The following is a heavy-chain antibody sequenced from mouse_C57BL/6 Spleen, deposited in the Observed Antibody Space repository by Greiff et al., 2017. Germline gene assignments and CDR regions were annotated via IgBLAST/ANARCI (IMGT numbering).Heavy chain of an antibody. CDR3: ARGYWAVVWFAD. J-gene: IGHJ3*01. CDR1: GYTFSSYW. CDR2: IDPSDSYT. Sequence: QVQLKQPGAELVMPGASVKLSCKASGYTFSSYWMHWVKQRPGQGLEWIGEIDPSDSYTNYNQKFKCKATLTVDKSSSTAYMQLSSLTSEDSAVYYCARGYWAVVWFADWGTGTLVTGSA. V-gene: IGHV1-69*01. D-gene: IGHD4-1*01.